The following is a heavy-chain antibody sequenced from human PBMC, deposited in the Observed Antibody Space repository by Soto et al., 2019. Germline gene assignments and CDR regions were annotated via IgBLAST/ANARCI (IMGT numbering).Heavy chain of an antibody. Sequence: SVKVSCKASGGTFSSYAIGWVRQAPGQGLEWMGGIIPIFGTANYAQKFQGRVTITADESTSTAYMELSSLRSEDTAVYYCARGPAAPRPASDPTIDYWGQGTLVTVSS. CDR2: IIPIFGTA. D-gene: IGHD6-25*01. J-gene: IGHJ4*02. CDR3: ARGPAAPRPASDPTIDY. CDR1: GGTFSSYA. V-gene: IGHV1-69*13.